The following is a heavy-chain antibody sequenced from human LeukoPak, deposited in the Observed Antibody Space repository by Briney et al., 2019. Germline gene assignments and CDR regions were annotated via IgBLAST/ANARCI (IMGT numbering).Heavy chain of an antibody. V-gene: IGHV4-59*01. D-gene: IGHD3-10*01. CDR2: IYYSGST. Sequence: SETLSLTCTVSGGSISSYYWSWIRQPPGKGLEWIGYIYYSGSTNYNPSLKSQLTISVDTSKNQFSLKLSSVTAADTAVYYCARITLWFGELLRAFDIWGQGTMVTVSS. J-gene: IGHJ3*02. CDR1: GGSISSYY. CDR3: ARITLWFGELLRAFDI.